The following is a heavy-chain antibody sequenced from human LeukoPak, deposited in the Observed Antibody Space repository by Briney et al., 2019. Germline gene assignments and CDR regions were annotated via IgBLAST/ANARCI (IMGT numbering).Heavy chain of an antibody. CDR3: ARDKRVWLLTGGRYYYYGMDV. V-gene: IGHV4-31*03. D-gene: IGHD3-16*01. J-gene: IGHJ6*02. CDR2: IYYSGST. CDR1: GGSISSGGYY. Sequence: SETLSLTCTDSGGSISSGGYYWSWIRQHPGKGLEWIGYIYYSGSTYYNPSLKSRVTISVDTSKNQFSLKLSSVTAADTAVYYCARDKRVWLLTGGRYYYYGMDVWGQGTTVTVSS.